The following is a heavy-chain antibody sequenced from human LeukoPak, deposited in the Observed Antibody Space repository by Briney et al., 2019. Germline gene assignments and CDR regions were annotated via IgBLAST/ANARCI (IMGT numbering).Heavy chain of an antibody. CDR2: IYCSGST. CDR3: AREGYYGSVKTDAFDI. Sequence: AETLSLTCTVSGGSISSYYWSWIRQPPGKGLEWIGYIYCSGSTNYNPSLKSRVTISVDTSKNQFSLKLSSVAAADTAVYYCAREGYYGSVKTDAFDIWGQGTMVTVSS. J-gene: IGHJ3*02. D-gene: IGHD3-10*01. V-gene: IGHV4-59*12. CDR1: GGSISSYY.